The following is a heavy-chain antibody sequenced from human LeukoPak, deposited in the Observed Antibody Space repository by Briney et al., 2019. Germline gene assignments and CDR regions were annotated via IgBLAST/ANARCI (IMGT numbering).Heavy chain of an antibody. J-gene: IGHJ4*02. Sequence: GGSLRLSCTASGFTFSTYSMNWVRQAPGKGLEWIAYLSSSGSAFSYADSVKGRFTIARDNAKNSVYLEMNSLRADDTAVYYCARSARLMKGVVEVTALDDWGQGTLVTVSS. V-gene: IGHV3-48*04. CDR1: GFTFSTYS. D-gene: IGHD3-3*01. CDR3: ARSARLMKGVVEVTALDD. CDR2: LSSSGSAF.